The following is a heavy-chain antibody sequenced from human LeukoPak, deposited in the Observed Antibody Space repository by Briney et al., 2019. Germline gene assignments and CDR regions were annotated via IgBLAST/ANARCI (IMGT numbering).Heavy chain of an antibody. J-gene: IGHJ5*02. CDR3: ARQPEGTWFDP. CDR2: IDPSDSYT. CDR1: GYSFTSNW. Sequence: GESLKISCKGSGYSFTSNWISWVRQMPGKGLEWMGRIDPSDSYTNYSPSFQGRVTISADKSISTAYLQWSSLKASDTAMYYCARQPEGTWFDPWGQGTLVTVSS. D-gene: IGHD1-1*01. V-gene: IGHV5-10-1*01.